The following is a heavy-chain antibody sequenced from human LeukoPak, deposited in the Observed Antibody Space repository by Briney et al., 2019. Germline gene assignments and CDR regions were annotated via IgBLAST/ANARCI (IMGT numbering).Heavy chain of an antibody. CDR2: ISLAGQT. CDR1: GGSISGTNW. D-gene: IGHD1-26*01. J-gene: IGHJ4*02. V-gene: IGHV4-4*02. CDR3: SRESGPFCPFGY. Sequence: NPSETLSLTCGVSGGSISGTNWWSWARQPPGQGLEWIGEISLAGQTNYNPSLNGRVTMSLDKSSNHLSFHLTSVTAADTATYYCSRESGPFCPFGYWGQGTLVIVSS.